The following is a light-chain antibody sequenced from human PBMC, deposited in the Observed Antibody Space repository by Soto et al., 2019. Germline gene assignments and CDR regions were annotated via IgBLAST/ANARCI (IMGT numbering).Light chain of an antibody. CDR2: GAS. V-gene: IGKV3-20*01. Sequence: EMVLTQSPGTLSLSPGEIATLSCRASQSVSSSYLAWYQQKPGQDPRLLISGASSRATGIPDRFSGSGSGTEFTLTISRLEPEDFAVHYCQQYGSSPLFTFGPGTKVDIK. CDR3: QQYGSSPLFT. J-gene: IGKJ3*01. CDR1: QSVSSSY.